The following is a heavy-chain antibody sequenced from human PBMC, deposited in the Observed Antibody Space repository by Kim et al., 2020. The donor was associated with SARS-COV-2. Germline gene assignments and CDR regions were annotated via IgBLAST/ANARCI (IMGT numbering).Heavy chain of an antibody. D-gene: IGHD2-15*01. V-gene: IGHV4-34*01. Sequence: SQTLSLTCAVYGGSFSGYYWSWIRQPPGKGLEWIGEINHSGSTNYNPSLKSRVTISVDTSKNQFSLKLSSVTAADMAVYYCARGIVVVVAATAYYYGMDVWGQGTTVTVSS. J-gene: IGHJ6*02. CDR3: ARGIVVVVAATAYYYGMDV. CDR2: INHSGST. CDR1: GGSFSGYY.